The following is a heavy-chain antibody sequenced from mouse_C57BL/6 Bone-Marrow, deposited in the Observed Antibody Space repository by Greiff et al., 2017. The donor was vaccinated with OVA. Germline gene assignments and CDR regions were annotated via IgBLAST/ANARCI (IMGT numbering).Heavy chain of an antibody. CDR1: GFTFSSYT. D-gene: IGHD3-2*02. J-gene: IGHJ2*01. V-gene: IGHV5-9*04. CDR2: ISGGGGNT. Sequence: EVKLVESGGGLVKPGGSLKLSCAASGFTFSSYTMSWVRQTPEKRLEWVATISGGGGNTYYPDSVKGRFTISRDNAKNTLYLQMSSLRSEDTAVYDCARHHSAGYVDYWGQGTTLTVSS. CDR3: ARHHSAGYVDY.